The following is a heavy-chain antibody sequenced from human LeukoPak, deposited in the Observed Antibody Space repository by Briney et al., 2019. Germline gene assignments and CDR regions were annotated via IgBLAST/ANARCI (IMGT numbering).Heavy chain of an antibody. CDR1: GFTFGFTFRRFW. V-gene: IGHV3-7*01. Sequence: GGSLRLSCTASGFTFGFTFRRFWMSWVRQAPGKGLEWVASIKPDGSETYYVDSVKGRFTISRDNAKNSLYLQMNSLRAEDTAVYYCARVSGDYWGQGTLVTVSS. CDR3: ARVSGDY. J-gene: IGHJ4*02. CDR2: IKPDGSET.